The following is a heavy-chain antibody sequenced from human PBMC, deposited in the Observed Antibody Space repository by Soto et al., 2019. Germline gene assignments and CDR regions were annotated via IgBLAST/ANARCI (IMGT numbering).Heavy chain of an antibody. V-gene: IGHV3-53*01. CDR2: IYSGGNT. J-gene: IGHJ3*02. Sequence: HPGGSLRLSCAASGFTVSSNYMNWVRQAPGKGLEWVSVIYSGGNTYYADSVKGRFTISRDNSENTLYLQMNSLRAEDTAVYYCASLGYSGYDFAFDIWGQGTMVTVSS. CDR1: GFTVSSNY. CDR3: ASLGYSGYDFAFDI. D-gene: IGHD5-12*01.